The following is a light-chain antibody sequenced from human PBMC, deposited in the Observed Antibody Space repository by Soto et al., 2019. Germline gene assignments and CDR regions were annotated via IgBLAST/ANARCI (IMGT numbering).Light chain of an antibody. CDR3: QSWGTDIHV. Sequence: QLVLTQSPSASASLGASVKLTCTLSSGHSNYAIAWHQQQPEKGPRYLMKLNSDGSHSKGDGIPDRFSGSTSGAERYLTISSLQPDDEADYFCQSWGTDIHVFGTGTKVTVL. CDR1: SGHSNYA. V-gene: IGLV4-69*01. J-gene: IGLJ1*01. CDR2: LNSDGSH.